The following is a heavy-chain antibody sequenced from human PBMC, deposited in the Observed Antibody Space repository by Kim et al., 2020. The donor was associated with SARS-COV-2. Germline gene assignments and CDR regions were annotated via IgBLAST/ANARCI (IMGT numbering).Heavy chain of an antibody. V-gene: IGHV3-72*01. J-gene: IGHJ3*02. CDR1: GSTFSDHY. Sequence: GGSLRLSCVASGSTFSDHYMDWVRQTPGKGLEWVGRIGNKANIYMTEYAASVKGRFTISRDDSKNSLYLHMSSLRGEDTAVYHCTRGYSGVSVYALYIWGQGTMVTVSS. D-gene: IGHD6-19*01. CDR2: IGNKANIYMT. CDR3: TRGYSGVSVYALYI.